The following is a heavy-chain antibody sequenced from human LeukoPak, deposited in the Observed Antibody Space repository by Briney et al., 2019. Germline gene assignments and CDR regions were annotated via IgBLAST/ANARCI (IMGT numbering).Heavy chain of an antibody. CDR2: VNPNSGNT. Sequence: ASVKVSCKASGYTFTSYDINWVRQATGQGLEWMGWVNPNSGNTGYVQKFQGRVTITRNTSISTAYMELSSLRSEATAVYYCASGHGDYVGYWGQGTLVTVSS. V-gene: IGHV1-8*03. CDR3: ASGHGDYVGY. J-gene: IGHJ4*02. CDR1: GYTFTSYD. D-gene: IGHD4-17*01.